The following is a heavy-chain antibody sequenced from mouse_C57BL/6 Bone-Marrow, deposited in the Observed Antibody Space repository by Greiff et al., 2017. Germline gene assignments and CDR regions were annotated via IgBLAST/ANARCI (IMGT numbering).Heavy chain of an antibody. V-gene: IGHV1-62-2*01. J-gene: IGHJ4*01. Sequence: VQVVESGAELVKPGASVKLSCKASGYTFTEYTIHWVKQRSGQGLEWIGWFYPGSGSIKYNEKFKDKATLTADKSSSTAYMELSRLTSEDSAVYFCARHENWGGAMDYWGQGTSVTVSS. CDR2: FYPGSGSI. D-gene: IGHD4-1*01. CDR3: ARHENWGGAMDY. CDR1: GYTFTEYT.